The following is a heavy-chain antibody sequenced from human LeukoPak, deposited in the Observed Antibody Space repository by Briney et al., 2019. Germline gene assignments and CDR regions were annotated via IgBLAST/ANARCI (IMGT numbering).Heavy chain of an antibody. CDR1: GYSFTNYW. V-gene: IGHV5-51*01. J-gene: IGHJ6*02. CDR2: IYPGDSDT. CDR3: ARTWAYCCSTSCYGDGMDV. Sequence: GESLKISCKGAGYSFTNYWIGWVRQMPGKGLEWMGIIYPGDSDTRYSPSFQGQVTTSADKSISTAYLQWSSLKASDTAMYYCARTWAYCCSTSCYGDGMDVWGQGTTVTVSS. D-gene: IGHD2-2*01.